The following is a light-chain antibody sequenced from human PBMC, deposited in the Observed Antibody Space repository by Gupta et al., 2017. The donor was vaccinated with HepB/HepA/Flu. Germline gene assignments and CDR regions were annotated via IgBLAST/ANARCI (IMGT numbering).Light chain of an antibody. Sequence: DFQMTQSPSTLSASVGDRVTITCRASQSISSGLAWYQQKPGQAPKLLIYKASSLESGVPSRFSGSGSGTEFTLTISSLQPYDFATFYCQQYNSYSTFGQGTKVEI. CDR1: QSISSG. CDR3: QQYNSYST. CDR2: KAS. V-gene: IGKV1-5*03. J-gene: IGKJ1*01.